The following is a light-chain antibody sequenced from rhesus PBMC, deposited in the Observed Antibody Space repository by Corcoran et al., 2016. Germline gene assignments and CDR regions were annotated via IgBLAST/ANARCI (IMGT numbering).Light chain of an antibody. CDR2: VAS. J-gene: IGKJ2*01. CDR1: QGISNA. CDR3: QQGYSTPYS. V-gene: IGKV1-33*02. Sequence: DIQMSQSPSSLSSSVGDKVTITCRASQGISNALAWYQQKPGKAPKLRIYVASSLESGVPSRVSGSRSGTDFTLTISSLQPEDFATYYCQQGYSTPYSFGQGTKVEIK.